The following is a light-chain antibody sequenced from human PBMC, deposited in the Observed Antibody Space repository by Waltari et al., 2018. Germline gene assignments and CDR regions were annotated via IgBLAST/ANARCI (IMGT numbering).Light chain of an antibody. CDR1: QSLLYDANTRDY. V-gene: IGKV4-1*01. CDR2: WAS. Sequence: DIIMTQSPDSLAVSLGERATLNCKSNQSLLYDANTRDYLALFHQKPGQPPTFLICWASPRASGVPDRFSGSGAGTDFTLTITSLQAEDVVVYYCQQYYTHPITFGQGTRLEI. J-gene: IGKJ5*01. CDR3: QQYYTHPIT.